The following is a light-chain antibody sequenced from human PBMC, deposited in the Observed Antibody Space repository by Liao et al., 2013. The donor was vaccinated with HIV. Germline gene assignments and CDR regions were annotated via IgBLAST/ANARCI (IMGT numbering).Light chain of an antibody. CDR3: QAWDSSTWV. V-gene: IGLV3-1*01. Sequence: SYELTQPPSVSVSPGQTASITCSGDKLGDKYACWYQQKPGQSPVLVIYQDSKRPSGSPERFSGSNSGNTATLTISGTQAMDEADYYCQAWDSSTWVFGGGTKLDRP. CDR2: QDS. J-gene: IGLJ2*01. CDR1: KLGDKY.